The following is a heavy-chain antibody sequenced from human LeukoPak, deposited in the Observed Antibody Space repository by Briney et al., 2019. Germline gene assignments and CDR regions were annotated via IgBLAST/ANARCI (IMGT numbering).Heavy chain of an antibody. Sequence: GGSLRLSCAASGFSFSDSYMTWVRQAPGKGLEWVSSISSSSSYIYYADSVKGRFTISRDNAKNSLYLQMNSLRAEDTAVYYCARDPHWNYGEYYYYYMDVWGKGTTVTVSS. CDR3: ARDPHWNYGEYYYYYMDV. J-gene: IGHJ6*03. CDR1: GFSFSDSY. CDR2: ISSSSSYI. D-gene: IGHD1-7*01. V-gene: IGHV3-21*01.